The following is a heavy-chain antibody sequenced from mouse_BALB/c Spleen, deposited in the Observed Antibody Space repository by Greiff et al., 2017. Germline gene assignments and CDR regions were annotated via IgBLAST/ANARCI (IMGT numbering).Heavy chain of an antibody. CDR2: ISTYYGDA. V-gene: IGHV1S137*01. J-gene: IGHJ4*01. CDR3: AREEDDYEGGAMDY. CDR1: GYTFTDYA. D-gene: IGHD2-4*01. Sequence: VQLVESGAELVRPGVSVKISCKGSGYTFTDYAMHWVKQSHAKSLEWIGVISTYYGDASYNQKFKGKATMTVDKSSSTAYMELARLTSEDSAIYYCAREEDDYEGGAMDYWGQGTSVTVSS.